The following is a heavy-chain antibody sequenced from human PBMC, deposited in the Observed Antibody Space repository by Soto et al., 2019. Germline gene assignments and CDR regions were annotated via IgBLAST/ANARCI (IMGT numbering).Heavy chain of an antibody. J-gene: IGHJ4*02. CDR1: GGSISSSSYY. V-gene: IGHV4-39*01. Sequence: SETLSLTCTVSGGSISSSSYYWGWIRQPPGKGLEWIGSIYYSGSTYYNPPLKSRVTISVDTSKNQFSLKLSSVTAADTAVYYCASLTYYYDSSGYFGEYYFDYWGQGTLVTVSS. CDR2: IYYSGST. D-gene: IGHD3-22*01. CDR3: ASLTYYYDSSGYFGEYYFDY.